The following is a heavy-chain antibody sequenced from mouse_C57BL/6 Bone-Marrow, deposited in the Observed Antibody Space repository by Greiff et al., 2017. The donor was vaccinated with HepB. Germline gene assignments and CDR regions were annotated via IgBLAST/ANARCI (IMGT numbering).Heavy chain of an antibody. J-gene: IGHJ1*03. CDR2: IYPRSGNT. D-gene: IGHD1-1*01. CDR3: AKGSSYLYWYFDV. V-gene: IGHV1-81*01. Sequence: VKLVESGAELARPGASVKLSCKASGYTFTSYGISWVKQRTGQGLEWIGEIYPRSGNTYYNEKFKGKATLTADKSSSTAYMELRSLTSEDSAVYFCAKGSSYLYWYFDVWGTGTTVTVSS. CDR1: GYTFTSYG.